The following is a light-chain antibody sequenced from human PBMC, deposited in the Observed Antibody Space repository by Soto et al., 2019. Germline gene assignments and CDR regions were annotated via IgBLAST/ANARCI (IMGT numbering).Light chain of an antibody. J-gene: IGLJ2*01. CDR1: NSDIGGYKY. Sequence: QSALTQPASVSGSPGQSITISCTGTNSDIGGYKYVSWYQHQPGKAPNLLIYEGSKLPSGVSNRFSASTSGNTASLTISGLQAEDEADYYCLSYTSSTTLVFGGGTKLTVL. CDR3: LSYTSSTTLV. V-gene: IGLV2-14*01. CDR2: EGS.